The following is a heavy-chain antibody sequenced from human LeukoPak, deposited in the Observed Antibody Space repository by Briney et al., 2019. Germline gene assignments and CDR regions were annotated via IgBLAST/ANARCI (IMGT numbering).Heavy chain of an antibody. CDR2: TYYRSKWYN. V-gene: IGHV6-1*01. CDR1: GDSVSSNTAA. J-gene: IGHJ5*02. Sequence: SQTLSLTCAISGDSVSSNTAAWNWIRQSPSRGLEWLGRTYYRSKWYNDYAESVKSRVTINPDTSKNQFSLQLNSVTPEDTAVYYCAKGLRLENWFDPWGQGTLVTVSS. CDR3: AKGLRLENWFDP. D-gene: IGHD5-12*01.